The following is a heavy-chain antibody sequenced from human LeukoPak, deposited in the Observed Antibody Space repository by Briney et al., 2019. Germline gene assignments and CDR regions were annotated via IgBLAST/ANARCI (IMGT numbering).Heavy chain of an antibody. Sequence: GGSLRLSCAASGFTFSSYAMSWVRQTPGKGLEWVSAISGSGGSTYYADSVKGRFTISRDNSKNTLYLQMNSLRAEDTAVYYCAKDLFLTVSGYWGQGTLVTVSS. CDR2: ISGSGGST. V-gene: IGHV3-23*01. CDR3: AKDLFLTVSGY. D-gene: IGHD3-3*01. CDR1: GFTFSSYA. J-gene: IGHJ4*02.